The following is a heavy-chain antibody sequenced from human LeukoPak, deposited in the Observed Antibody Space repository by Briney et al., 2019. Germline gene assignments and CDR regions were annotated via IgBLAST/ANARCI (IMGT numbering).Heavy chain of an antibody. CDR2: IYYSGST. J-gene: IGHJ4*02. CDR1: GGSISSSSYY. V-gene: IGHV4-39*01. Sequence: PSETLSLTCTVSGGSISSSSYYWGWIRQPPGRGLEWIGSIYYSGSTYYNPSLKSRVTISVDTSKNQFSLKLSSVTAADTAVYYRARRQAGNEDYWGKGTMVTVSS. CDR3: ARRQAGNEDY. D-gene: IGHD2-8*01.